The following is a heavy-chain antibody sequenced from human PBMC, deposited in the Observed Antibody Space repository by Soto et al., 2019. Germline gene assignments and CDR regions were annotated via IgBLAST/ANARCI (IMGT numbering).Heavy chain of an antibody. CDR2: IIPIFGTA. Sequence: QVQLVQSGAEGKKPGSSVKVSCKAAGGTFSSYAISWVRQAPVQGLEWMGGIIPIFGTANYAQKVQGRVTIPAEKTTRTAYMELRSLRSADTAVYYCASCLYYDSSGYYWPPQYYYGMDVWGQGTTVTVSS. CDR1: GGTFSSYA. D-gene: IGHD3-22*01. J-gene: IGHJ6*02. CDR3: ASCLYYDSSGYYWPPQYYYGMDV. V-gene: IGHV1-69*06.